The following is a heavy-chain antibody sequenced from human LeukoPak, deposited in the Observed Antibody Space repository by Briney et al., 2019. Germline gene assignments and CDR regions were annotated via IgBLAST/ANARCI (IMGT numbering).Heavy chain of an antibody. V-gene: IGHV3-23*01. CDR2: IGVNT. D-gene: IGHD6-25*01. Sequence: GGSLRLSCAASGFTFSNYAMSWVRQAPGKGLEWVSAIGVNTYYTDSVKGRFTVSRDTSKNTLYLQMNSLRAEDTAVYYCARKGIGSSRYQNMDVWGKGTTVTVSS. J-gene: IGHJ6*03. CDR3: ARKGIGSSRYQNMDV. CDR1: GFTFSNYA.